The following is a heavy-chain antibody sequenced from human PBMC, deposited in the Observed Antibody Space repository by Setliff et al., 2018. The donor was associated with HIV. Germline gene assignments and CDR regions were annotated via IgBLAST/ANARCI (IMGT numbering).Heavy chain of an antibody. J-gene: IGHJ4*02. V-gene: IGHV3-53*01. Sequence: GGSLRLSCAASGFTFSRYGMHWVRQAPGKGLEWVPVIYSDGSSYYADSVRGRFTISRDNYKNTLYLQMNSLRPEDTAVYYCARDSPLSHFDYWGQGILVTVSS. CDR3: ARDSPLSHFDY. CDR1: GFTFSRYG. CDR2: IYSDGSS.